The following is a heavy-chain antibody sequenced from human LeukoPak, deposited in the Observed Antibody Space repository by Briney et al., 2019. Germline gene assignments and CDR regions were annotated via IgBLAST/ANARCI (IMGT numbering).Heavy chain of an antibody. CDR1: GGSFSGYY. V-gene: IGHV4-34*01. J-gene: IGHJ5*02. D-gene: IGHD3-16*01. CDR3: ARKACRLCNWFDP. CDR2: INHSGST. Sequence: SETLSLTCAVYGGSFSGYYWSWIRRPPGKGLEWIGEINHSGSTNYNPSLKSRVTISVDTSKNQFSLKLSSVTAADTAVYYCARKACRLCNWFDPWGQGTLVTVSS.